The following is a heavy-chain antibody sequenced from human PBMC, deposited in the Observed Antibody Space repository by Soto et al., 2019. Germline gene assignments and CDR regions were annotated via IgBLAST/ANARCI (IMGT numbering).Heavy chain of an antibody. Sequence: SETLSLTCTVSGGSISSGGYYWSWIRQHPGKGLEWIGYIYYSGSTYYKQSLKSRVTISVDTSKNQYTLKLSSVTAADTAVYYCASSSGGSYYDYWGQGTLVTVSS. CDR1: GGSISSGGYY. D-gene: IGHD2-15*01. CDR3: ASSSGGSYYDY. CDR2: IYYSGST. J-gene: IGHJ4*02. V-gene: IGHV4-31*03.